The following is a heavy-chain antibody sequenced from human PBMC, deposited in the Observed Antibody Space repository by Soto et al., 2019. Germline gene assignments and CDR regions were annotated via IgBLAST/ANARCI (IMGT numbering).Heavy chain of an antibody. CDR2: ISGSGDST. CDR1: GITFSSYA. D-gene: IGHD1-26*01. CDR3: ARRWSGCYFRY. V-gene: IGHV3-23*01. Sequence: EVQLLESGGGLVQPGGSLRLSCAASGITFSSYAMNWVRQAPGKGLEWVSVISGSGDSTYYADSVKGWFTICRDNSKNTLFLPMKSRRDEEMGVFYRARRWSGCYFRYWGQGTLVTVCS. J-gene: IGHJ4*02.